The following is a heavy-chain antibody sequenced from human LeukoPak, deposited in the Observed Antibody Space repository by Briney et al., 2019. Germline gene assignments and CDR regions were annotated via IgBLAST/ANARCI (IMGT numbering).Heavy chain of an antibody. D-gene: IGHD2-21*02. CDR1: GFTFTTYA. J-gene: IGHJ4*02. CDR2: ISDDGSNI. Sequence: GGSLRLSCAASGFTFTTYAMHWVRQAPGEGLEWVAVISDDGSNISYLDSVKGRFTISRDNSKDTLYLQMNSLRAEDTAVYYCVKARMPHCGTDCLESWGQGTLVTVSS. V-gene: IGHV3-30*04. CDR3: VKARMPHCGTDCLES.